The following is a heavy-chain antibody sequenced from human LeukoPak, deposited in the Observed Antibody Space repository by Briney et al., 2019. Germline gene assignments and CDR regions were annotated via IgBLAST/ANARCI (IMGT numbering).Heavy chain of an antibody. CDR3: ARGKMATQFDP. V-gene: IGHV1-69*01. Sequence: SVKVSCKASGGTFISYAISWVRQAPGQELEWMGGIIPIFGTANYAQKFQGRVTITADESTSTAYMELSSLRSEDTAVYYCARGKMATQFDPWGQGTLVTVSS. D-gene: IGHD5-24*01. J-gene: IGHJ5*02. CDR2: IIPIFGTA. CDR1: GGTFISYA.